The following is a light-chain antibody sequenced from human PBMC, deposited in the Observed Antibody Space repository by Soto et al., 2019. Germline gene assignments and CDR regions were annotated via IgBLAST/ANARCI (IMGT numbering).Light chain of an antibody. CDR2: DVS. V-gene: IGLV2-14*03. CDR1: SSDIGAYNY. Sequence: QSVLTQPASVSGSPGQSITISCTGTSSDIGAYNYVSWYQQYPGKAPKLLIYDVSNRPSGVSSRFSGSKSGNTASLTISGLQDEDDAEYFCSSYSSTTTPYVFGIGTKVTVL. CDR3: SSYSSTTTPYV. J-gene: IGLJ1*01.